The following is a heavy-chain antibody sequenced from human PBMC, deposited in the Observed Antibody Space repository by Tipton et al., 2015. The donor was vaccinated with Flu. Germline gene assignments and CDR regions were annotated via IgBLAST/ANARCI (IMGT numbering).Heavy chain of an antibody. J-gene: IGHJ2*01. CDR1: GGSISSYY. D-gene: IGHD2-8*01. CDR3: ARILCTNGVCYKSRGYFDL. CDR2: IYYSGST. V-gene: IGHV4-59*01. Sequence: TLSLTCAVYGGSISSYYWSWIRQPPGKGLEWIGYIYYSGSTNYNPSLKSRVTISVDTSKNQFSLKLSSVTAADTAVYYCARILCTNGVCYKSRGYFDLWGRGTLVTVSS.